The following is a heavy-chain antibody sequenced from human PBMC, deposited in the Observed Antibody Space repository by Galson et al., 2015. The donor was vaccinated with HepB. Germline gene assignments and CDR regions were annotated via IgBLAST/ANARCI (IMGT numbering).Heavy chain of an antibody. V-gene: IGHV3-30*18. CDR3: AKQSTHYYDSSGYLN. CDR1: GFTFSSYS. Sequence: SLRLSCAASGFTFSSYSMNWVRQAPGKGLEWVAVISYDGSNKYYADSVKGRFTISRDNSKNTLYLQMNSLRAEDTAVYYCAKQSTHYYDSSGYLNWGQGTLVTVSS. J-gene: IGHJ4*02. D-gene: IGHD3-22*01. CDR2: ISYDGSNK.